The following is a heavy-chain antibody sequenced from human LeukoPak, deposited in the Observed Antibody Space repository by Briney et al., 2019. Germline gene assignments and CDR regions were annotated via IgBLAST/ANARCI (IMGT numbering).Heavy chain of an antibody. Sequence: PGRSLRLSCAASGFTFSSSGMHWVRQAPGKGLEWVSVISYDGSNKYYADSVKGRFTISRDDSKNTLYLQMNSLRAEDTAVYYCARGGGRYSSGLDYWGQGTLVTVSS. CDR3: ARGGGRYSSGLDY. V-gene: IGHV3-30*03. D-gene: IGHD6-19*01. CDR2: ISYDGSNK. J-gene: IGHJ4*02. CDR1: GFTFSSSG.